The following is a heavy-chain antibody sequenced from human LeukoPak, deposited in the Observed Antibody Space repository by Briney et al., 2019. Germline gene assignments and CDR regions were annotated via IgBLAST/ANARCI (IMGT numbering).Heavy chain of an antibody. D-gene: IGHD1-26*01. V-gene: IGHV4-30-4*07. CDR1: GGSISSGGYS. J-gene: IGHJ4*02. CDR2: IYYSGST. Sequence: SQTLSLTCAVSGGSISSGGYSWSWIRQPPGKGLEWIGYIYYSGSTYYNPSLKSRVTISVGTSKNQFSLKLSSVTAADTAVYYCARQHYSGSSTGYWGQGTLVTVSS. CDR3: ARQHYSGSSTGY.